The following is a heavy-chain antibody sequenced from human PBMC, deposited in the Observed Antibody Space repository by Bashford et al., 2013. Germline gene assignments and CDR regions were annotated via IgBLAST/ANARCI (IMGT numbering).Heavy chain of an antibody. V-gene: IGHV3-23*01. Sequence: VRQAPGKRLEWVSAITGGGGSTYSADSVKGRFTISSDNSRNTLHLQMNSLRVDDTAIYYCATGQRKYVGSTFDFWGQGTQVTVSS. CDR3: ATGQRKYVGSTFDF. D-gene: IGHD3-16*01. CDR2: ITGGGGST. J-gene: IGHJ4*02.